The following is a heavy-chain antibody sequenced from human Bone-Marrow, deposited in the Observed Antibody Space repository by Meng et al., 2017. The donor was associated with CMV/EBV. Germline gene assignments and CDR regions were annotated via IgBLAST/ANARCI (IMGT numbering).Heavy chain of an antibody. CDR3: ARNAPDSSSYNWFDP. V-gene: IGHV5-51*01. D-gene: IGHD6-13*01. J-gene: IGHJ5*02. CDR2: IYPGDSDT. CDR1: GYRFTSYW. Sequence: SGYRFTSYWIGWVRQMPGKGLEWMEIIYPGDSDTRYSPSFQGQVTISADKSISTAYLQWSSLKASDTAMYYCARNAPDSSSYNWFDPWGQGTLVTVSS.